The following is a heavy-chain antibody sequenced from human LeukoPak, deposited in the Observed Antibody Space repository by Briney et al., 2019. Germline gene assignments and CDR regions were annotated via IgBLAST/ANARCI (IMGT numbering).Heavy chain of an antibody. CDR1: GYTFTGYY. V-gene: IGHV1-2*02. J-gene: IGHJ4*02. CDR2: INPNSGGT. D-gene: IGHD3-16*01. Sequence: ASVKVSCKASGYTFTGYYMHWVRQAPGQGLEWMGWINPNSGGTNYAQKFQGRVTMTRDTSISTAYMELSRLRSDDTAVYYCARAGGGVAGASFDCWGQGTLVTVSS. CDR3: ARAGGGVAGASFDC.